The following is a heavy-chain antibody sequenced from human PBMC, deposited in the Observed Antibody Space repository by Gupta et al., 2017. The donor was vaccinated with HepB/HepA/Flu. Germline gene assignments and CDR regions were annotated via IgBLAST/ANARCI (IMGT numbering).Heavy chain of an antibody. J-gene: IGHJ5*02. CDR2: ISWNSGSI. D-gene: IGHD2-21*02. CDR3: AKDRYRTWGGLYNWFDP. Sequence: EVQLVESGGGLVQPGRSLRLSCAASGFTFDDYAMHWVRQAPGKGLEWVSGISWNSGSIGYADSVKGRFTISRDNAKNSLYLQMNSLRAEDTALYYCAKDRYRTWGGLYNWFDPWGQGTLVTVSS. CDR1: GFTFDDYA. V-gene: IGHV3-9*01.